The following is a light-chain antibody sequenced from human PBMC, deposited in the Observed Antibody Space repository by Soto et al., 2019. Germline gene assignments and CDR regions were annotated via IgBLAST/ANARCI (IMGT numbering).Light chain of an antibody. CDR2: DAS. J-gene: IGKJ1*01. Sequence: EIVLTQSPATLSLSPGERATLSCRPSQRIGLAIDRYQHKPGQAPSRLIFDASQRATGIPARFRGSGSGTDFTLSISSLEPEDFAVYYCQQRTDRPPWTFGQGTKVDIK. CDR1: QRIGLA. CDR3: QQRTDRPPWT. V-gene: IGKV3-11*01.